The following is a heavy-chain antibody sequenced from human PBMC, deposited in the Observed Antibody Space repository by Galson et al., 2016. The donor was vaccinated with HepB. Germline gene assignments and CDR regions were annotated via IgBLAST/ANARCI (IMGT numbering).Heavy chain of an antibody. Sequence: SETLSLTCTVSGGPISGYYWSWIRQPPGKGLEWIGYIYNRGSTENNPSLKSRVTASVDTSKNQFSLNMSSVTAADTAVYYCARDIVSYYYGMDVWGQGTTVTVS. D-gene: IGHD2/OR15-2a*01. V-gene: IGHV4-59*01. CDR3: ARDIVSYYYGMDV. CDR1: GGPISGYY. J-gene: IGHJ6*02. CDR2: IYNRGST.